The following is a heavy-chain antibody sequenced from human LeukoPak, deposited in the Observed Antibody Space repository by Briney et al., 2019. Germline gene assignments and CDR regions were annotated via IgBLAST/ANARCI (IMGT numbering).Heavy chain of an antibody. CDR3: AKEGSISSGWYFDY. CDR2: ISAGGGST. V-gene: IGHV3-23*01. D-gene: IGHD6-19*01. Sequence: GGSLRLSCAASEFTFSSRAMSWVRQAPGKGLEWVSAISAGGGSTYYADSVKGRFTISRDNSKNTLYLQMNSLRAEDTAVYYCAKEGSISSGWYFDYWGQGTLVTVSS. CDR1: EFTFSSRA. J-gene: IGHJ4*02.